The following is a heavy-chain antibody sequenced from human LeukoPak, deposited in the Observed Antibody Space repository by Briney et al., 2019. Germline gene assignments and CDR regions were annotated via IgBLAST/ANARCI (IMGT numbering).Heavy chain of an antibody. CDR3: AREEYSYGYGIYYYYGMDV. D-gene: IGHD5-18*01. CDR2: IIPILGIA. J-gene: IGHJ6*02. Sequence: SVKVSCKASGGTFSSYAISWVRQAPGQGLEWMGRIIPILGIANYAQKFQGRVTITADKSTSTAYMELSSLRSEDTAVYYCAREEYSYGYGIYYYYGMDVWGQGTTVTVSS. V-gene: IGHV1-69*04. CDR1: GGTFSSYA.